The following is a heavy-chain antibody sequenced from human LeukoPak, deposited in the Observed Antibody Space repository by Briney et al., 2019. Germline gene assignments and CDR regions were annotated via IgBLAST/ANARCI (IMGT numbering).Heavy chain of an antibody. CDR1: GFTVSSNY. CDR3: ARFGVAAAGNYYYYGMDV. CDR2: IYSGGST. D-gene: IGHD6-13*01. Sequence: PGGSLRLSCAASGFTVSSNYMSWVRQAPGKGLEWVSVIYSGGSTYYADSVKGRFTISGDNSKNTLYLQMNSLRAEDTAVYYCARFGVAAAGNYYYYGMDVWGQGTTVTVSS. J-gene: IGHJ6*02. V-gene: IGHV3-53*01.